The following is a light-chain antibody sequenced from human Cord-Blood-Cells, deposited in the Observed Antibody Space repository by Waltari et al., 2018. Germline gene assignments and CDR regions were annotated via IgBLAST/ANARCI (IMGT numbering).Light chain of an antibody. CDR2: DVS. CDR1: SSDVGGYNY. CDR3: SSYTSSSTLYG. J-gene: IGLJ1*01. V-gene: IGLV2-14*01. Sequence: QSALTQPASVSGSPGQSITISCTGTSSDVGGYNYVSWFQQHPGKAPKLIISDVSNRLSGVSNRFAASKSGNTASLTISGLQAEDEADYYCSSYTSSSTLYGFGTGTKVTVL.